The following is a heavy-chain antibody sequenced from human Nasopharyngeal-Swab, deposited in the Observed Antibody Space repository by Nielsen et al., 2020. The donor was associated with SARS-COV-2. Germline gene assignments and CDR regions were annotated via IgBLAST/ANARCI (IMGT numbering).Heavy chain of an antibody. J-gene: IGHJ4*02. CDR3: ARDPAVAGTGVDY. Sequence: SQTLSLTCAVYGGSFSGYYWSWIRQPPGKGLEWIGEINHSGSTNYNPSLKSRVTISVDTSKNQFSPKLSSVTAADTAVYYCARDPAVAGTGVDYWGQGTLVTVSS. D-gene: IGHD6-19*01. V-gene: IGHV4-34*01. CDR1: GGSFSGYY. CDR2: INHSGST.